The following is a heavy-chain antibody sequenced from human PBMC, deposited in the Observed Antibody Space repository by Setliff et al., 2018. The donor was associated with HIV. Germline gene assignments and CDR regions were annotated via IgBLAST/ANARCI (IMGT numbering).Heavy chain of an antibody. D-gene: IGHD6-19*01. CDR2: MNPNSGNT. V-gene: IGHV1-8*02. Sequence: GASVKVSCKASGYTFTSSDINWVRQAPGQGLEWMGWMNPNSGNTGYAQKFQGRVTLTRHTSIRTACMEVNSLRSEDTAVYYCARGAWYTSGWYSSRYLDVWGKGTTVTVSS. J-gene: IGHJ6*03. CDR1: GYTFTSSD. CDR3: ARGAWYTSGWYSSRYLDV.